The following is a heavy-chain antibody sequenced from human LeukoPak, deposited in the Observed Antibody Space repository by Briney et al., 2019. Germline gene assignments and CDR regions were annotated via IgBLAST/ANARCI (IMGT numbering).Heavy chain of an antibody. CDR2: ISYDGNNK. D-gene: IGHD2/OR15-2a*01. V-gene: IGHV3-30*04. CDR3: ARDKEGYCNRDHCFAASFDY. Sequence: GGSLRLSCAASGSTFSRYHMYWVRQAPGRGLEWVAVISYDGNNKYYADSVKGRFTISRDNSKNTLYLQLSSLRPEDTAVYYCARDKEGYCNRDHCFAASFDYWGQGTLVTVSS. CDR1: GSTFSRYH. J-gene: IGHJ4*02.